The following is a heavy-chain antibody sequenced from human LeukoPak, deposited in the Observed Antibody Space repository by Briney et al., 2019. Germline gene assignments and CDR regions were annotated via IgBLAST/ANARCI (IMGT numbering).Heavy chain of an antibody. J-gene: IGHJ4*01. CDR1: GFTFNNYA. CDR3: AKDYYGSGRWGHFDY. CDR2: ISGSGGST. D-gene: IGHD3-10*01. Sequence: GGSLRLSCATSGFTFNNYALSWVRQVPGKGLEWVSAISGSGGSTYYADSVKGRFTISRDNSKNTLYLQMNSLRAEDTAVYYCAKDYYGSGRWGHFDYWGQGTLVTVS. V-gene: IGHV3-23*01.